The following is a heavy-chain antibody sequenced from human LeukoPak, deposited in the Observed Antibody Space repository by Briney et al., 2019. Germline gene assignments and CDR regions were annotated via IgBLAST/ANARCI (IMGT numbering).Heavy chain of an antibody. CDR3: AKDQWKLQKYYFDY. Sequence: GGSLRLSCAASGFTFSNFAMSWVRQAPGKGLEWVSGISGNGDTTNYADSVKGRFTVSRDNSNNTLSLQMSSLRAEDTAVYYCAKDQWKLQKYYFDYWGQGTLVTVSS. D-gene: IGHD1-26*01. CDR2: ISGNGDTT. V-gene: IGHV3-23*01. CDR1: GFTFSNFA. J-gene: IGHJ4*02.